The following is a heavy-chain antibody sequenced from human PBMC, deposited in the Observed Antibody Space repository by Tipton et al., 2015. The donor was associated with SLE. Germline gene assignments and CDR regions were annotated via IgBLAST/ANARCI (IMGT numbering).Heavy chain of an antibody. CDR1: GGSISSLS. D-gene: IGHD2-8*01. CDR3: ARRYGTSFDY. CDR2: IFYTGST. Sequence: GLVKPSETLSLTCTVSGGSISSLSWSWIRQPPGKRLEWIGYIFYTGSTNYNPSLKSRVAMSIDMSKNQFSLKLTSVTAADTAVYYCARRYGTSFDYWDQGTLVTVSS. V-gene: IGHV4-59*08. J-gene: IGHJ4*02.